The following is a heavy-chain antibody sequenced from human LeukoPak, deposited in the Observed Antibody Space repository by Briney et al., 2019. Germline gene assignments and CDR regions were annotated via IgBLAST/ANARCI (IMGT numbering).Heavy chain of an antibody. V-gene: IGHV1-2*02. CDR1: GYTFTGYY. CDR3: AREVGSGSYRRRGFDP. Sequence: ASVKVSCKASGYTFTGYYMHWVRQAPGQGLEWMGWINPNSGGTNYAQKFQGRVTMTRDTSISTAYMELSRLRSDDTAVYYCAREVGSGSYRRRGFDPWGQGTLVTVSS. CDR2: INPNSGGT. D-gene: IGHD3-10*01. J-gene: IGHJ5*02.